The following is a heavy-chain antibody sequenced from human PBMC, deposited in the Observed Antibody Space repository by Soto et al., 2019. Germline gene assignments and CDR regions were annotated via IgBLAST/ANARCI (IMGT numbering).Heavy chain of an antibody. J-gene: IGHJ6*02. CDR1: GGSISSGDYY. CDR3: AREYYYDSSGYPDIPYGMDV. Sequence: ASETLSLTCTVSGGSISSGDYYWSWIRQPPGKGLEWIGYIYYSGSTYYNPSLKSRVTISVDTSKNQFSLKLSSVTAADTAVYYCAREYYYDSSGYPDIPYGMDVWGQGTTVTVSS. CDR2: IYYSGST. V-gene: IGHV4-30-4*01. D-gene: IGHD3-22*01.